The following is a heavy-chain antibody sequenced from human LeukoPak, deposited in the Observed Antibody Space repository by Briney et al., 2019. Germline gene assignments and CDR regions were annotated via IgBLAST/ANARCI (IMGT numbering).Heavy chain of an antibody. V-gene: IGHV1-2*02. Sequence: ASVKVSCKASGYTSTGYYMHWVRQAPGQGLEWMGWINPNSGGTNYAQKFQGRVTMTRDTSISTAYMELSRLRSDDTAVYYCARDTDSSGWNDAFDIWGQGTMVTVSS. D-gene: IGHD6-19*01. CDR1: GYTSTGYY. J-gene: IGHJ3*02. CDR2: INPNSGGT. CDR3: ARDTDSSGWNDAFDI.